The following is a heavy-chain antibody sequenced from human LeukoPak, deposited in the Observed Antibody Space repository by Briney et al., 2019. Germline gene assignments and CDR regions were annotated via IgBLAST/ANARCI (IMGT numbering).Heavy chain of an antibody. CDR3: ARSMIDTATVDY. J-gene: IGHJ4*02. CDR2: IYYSGST. Sequence: SETLSLTCTVSGGSISSSSYYWGWIRQPPGKGLEWIGSIYYSGSTYYNPSLKSRVTISVDTSKNQFSLKLSSVTAADTAVYYCARSMIDTATVDYWGQGTLVTVSS. CDR1: GGSISSSSYY. D-gene: IGHD5-18*01. V-gene: IGHV4-39*07.